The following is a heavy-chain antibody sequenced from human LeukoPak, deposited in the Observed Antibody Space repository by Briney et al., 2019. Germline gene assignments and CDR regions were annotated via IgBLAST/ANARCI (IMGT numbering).Heavy chain of an antibody. CDR3: ARTRGYSGCLDY. D-gene: IGHD5-12*01. Sequence: ASVKVSCKASGGTFSSYAISWVRQAPGQGLKWMGGIIPIFGTANYAQKFQGRVTITTDESTSTAYMELSSLRSEDTAVYYCARTRGYSGCLDYWGQGTLVTVSS. J-gene: IGHJ4*02. V-gene: IGHV1-69*05. CDR2: IIPIFGTA. CDR1: GGTFSSYA.